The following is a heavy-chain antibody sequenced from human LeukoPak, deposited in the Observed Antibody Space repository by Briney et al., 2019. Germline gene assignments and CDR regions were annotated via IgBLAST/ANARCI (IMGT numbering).Heavy chain of an antibody. CDR2: IYYSGST. CDR3: ARGGYSGYADMDV. V-gene: IGHV4-59*01. D-gene: IGHD5-12*01. Sequence: SETLSLTCTVSGGSISIYYWSWIRQPPGKGLEWIGYIYYSGSTNYNPSLKSRVTISVDTSKNQFSLKLSSVTAADTAVYYCARGGYSGYADMDVWGQGTTVTVSS. CDR1: GGSISIYY. J-gene: IGHJ6*02.